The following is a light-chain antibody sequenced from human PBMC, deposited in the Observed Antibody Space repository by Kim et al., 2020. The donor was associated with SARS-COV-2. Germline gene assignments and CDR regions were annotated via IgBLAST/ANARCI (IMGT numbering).Light chain of an antibody. Sequence: DIQMTQSPSSLSASLGDRVTITCRASQSIGNYLNWYQQAPGKAPKLLIFGASTLQSGVPSRFSGSGSGTHFTLTISSLQPEDFATYYCQESYIGLWTFVQGTKVDIK. J-gene: IGKJ1*01. CDR1: QSIGNY. V-gene: IGKV1-39*01. CDR2: GAS. CDR3: QESYIGLWT.